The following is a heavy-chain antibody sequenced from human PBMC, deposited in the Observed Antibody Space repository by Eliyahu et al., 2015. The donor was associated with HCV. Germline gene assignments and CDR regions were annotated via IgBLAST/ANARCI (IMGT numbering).Heavy chain of an antibody. V-gene: IGHV3-30*18. CDR2: ISMDGSDK. CDR1: GFTFSGYG. J-gene: IGHJ1*01. CDR3: TKDTDMSSYAEYFLH. Sequence: QVQLVESGGGVVQPGRSLRLSCAASGFTFSGYGMHWVRQAPGKGLEWVAVISMDGSDKNYADSVKGRFTISRDNSKNTLYLHMSSLRVEDTAMYYCTKDTDMSSYAEYFLHWGQGTLVTVSP. D-gene: IGHD5-12*01.